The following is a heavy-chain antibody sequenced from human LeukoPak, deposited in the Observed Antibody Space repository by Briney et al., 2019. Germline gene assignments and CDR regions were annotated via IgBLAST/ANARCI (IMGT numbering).Heavy chain of an antibody. CDR2: INHSGST. Sequence: PSETLSLTCAVYGGSFSGYYWSWIRQPPGKGLEWIGEINHSGSTNYNPSLKSRVTISVDTSKNQFSLKLSSVTAADTAVYYCARAGTASPFAPWGQGTLVTVSS. CDR1: GGSFSGYY. V-gene: IGHV4-34*01. CDR3: ARAGTASPFAP. D-gene: IGHD3-10*01. J-gene: IGHJ5*02.